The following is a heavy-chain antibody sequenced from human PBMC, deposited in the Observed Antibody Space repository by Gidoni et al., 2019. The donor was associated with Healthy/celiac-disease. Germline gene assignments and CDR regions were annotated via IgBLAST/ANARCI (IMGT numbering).Heavy chain of an antibody. CDR2: IYHSGST. V-gene: IGHV4-30-2*01. J-gene: IGHJ2*01. CDR1: AGSIRSGGYS. Sequence: QLQLQESGSGLVKPSQTLSLTFSASAGSIRSGGYSWSWIRQPPGKGLEWIGYIYHSGSTYYNPSLKSRVTISVDRSKNQFSLKLSSVTAADTAVYYCARGGDGYNWVGLGNFDLWGRGTLVTVSS. CDR3: ARGGDGYNWVGLGNFDL. D-gene: IGHD2-21*01.